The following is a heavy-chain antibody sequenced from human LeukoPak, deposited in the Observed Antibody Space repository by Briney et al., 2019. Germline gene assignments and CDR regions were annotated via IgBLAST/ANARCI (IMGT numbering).Heavy chain of an antibody. Sequence: GRSLRLSCAASGFTFDDYARHWVRQAPGKGLEWVSGISWNSGSIGYADSVKGRFTISRDNAKNSLYLQMNSLRAEDTALYYCAKDRTSTLLWFGELGYWGQGTLVTVSS. J-gene: IGHJ4*02. V-gene: IGHV3-9*01. CDR2: ISWNSGSI. CDR3: AKDRTSTLLWFGELGY. D-gene: IGHD3-10*01. CDR1: GFTFDDYA.